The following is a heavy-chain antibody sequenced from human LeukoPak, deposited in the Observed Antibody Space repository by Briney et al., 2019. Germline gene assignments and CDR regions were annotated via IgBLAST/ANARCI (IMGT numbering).Heavy chain of an antibody. CDR3: ARGGTYYDFWSGYSFDY. V-gene: IGHV4-59*01. D-gene: IGHD3-3*01. CDR1: GGSISSYY. J-gene: IGHJ4*02. Sequence: SETLSLTCSVSGGSISSYYWSWIRQPPGRGLEWIGYIYYSGSTNYNPSLKSRVTISVDTSKNQFSLKLSSVTAADTAVYYCARGGTYYDFWSGYSFDYWGQGTLVTVSS. CDR2: IYYSGST.